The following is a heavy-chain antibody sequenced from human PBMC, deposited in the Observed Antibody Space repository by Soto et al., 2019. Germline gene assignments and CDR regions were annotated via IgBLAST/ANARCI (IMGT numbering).Heavy chain of an antibody. Sequence: QVQLRESGPGLVMPSQTLSLTCTVSGDSIGSGNKYWSWIRQAPGKGLEWIGYIFSSGTTYYNPSLKRRLTMSLDTSQNPFSLKLNSVTAADTAVYFCARVPSPFDFYYAMDVWGQGTTVTVSS. J-gene: IGHJ6*02. CDR1: GDSIGSGNKY. CDR3: ARVPSPFDFYYAMDV. V-gene: IGHV4-30-4*01. CDR2: IFSSGTT. D-gene: IGHD3-16*01.